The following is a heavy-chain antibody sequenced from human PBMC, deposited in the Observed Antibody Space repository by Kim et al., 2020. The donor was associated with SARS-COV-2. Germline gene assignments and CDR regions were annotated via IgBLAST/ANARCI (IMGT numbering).Heavy chain of an antibody. Sequence: SETLSLTCAVYGGSFSGYYWSWIRQPPGKGLEWIGEINHSGSTNYNPSLKSRVTISVDTSKNQFSLKLSSVTAADTAVYYCAGGLLQIHRFLDYWGQGTLVTVSS. V-gene: IGHV4-34*01. J-gene: IGHJ4*02. CDR2: INHSGST. CDR3: AGGLLQIHRFLDY. D-gene: IGHD2-15*01. CDR1: GGSFSGYY.